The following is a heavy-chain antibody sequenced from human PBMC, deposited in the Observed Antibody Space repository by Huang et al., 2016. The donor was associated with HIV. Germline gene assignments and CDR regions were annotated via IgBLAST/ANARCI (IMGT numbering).Heavy chain of an antibody. J-gene: IGHJ3*01. CDR3: AKDWGYDFGAFDF. V-gene: IGHV3-9*01. CDR1: GFTFDDYA. CDR2: INWKSGNI. Sequence: EVQLVESGGGLVRPGRSLRLSCAASGFTFDDYAMHWVRQNQGKGVEWVAGINWKSGNIAYADTVRGRFTISRDNAKNSLYLQMNSLRPEDTALYYCAKDWGYDFGAFDFWGRGTMVTVSS. D-gene: IGHD3-16*01.